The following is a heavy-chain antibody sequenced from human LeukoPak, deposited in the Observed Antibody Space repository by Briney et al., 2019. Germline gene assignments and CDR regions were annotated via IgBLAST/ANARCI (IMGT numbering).Heavy chain of an antibody. CDR3: ARDADSGYDWGSWFDP. D-gene: IGHD5-12*01. CDR1: GFTFSSYG. J-gene: IGHJ5*02. Sequence: GGSLRLSCAASGFTFSSYGMNWVRQAPGKGLEWVSSISSTSIYIYYADSVKGRFTISRDNAKNSLYLQMNSLRAGDTAVYYCARDADSGYDWGSWFDPWGQGTLVTVSS. V-gene: IGHV3-21*01. CDR2: ISSTSIYI.